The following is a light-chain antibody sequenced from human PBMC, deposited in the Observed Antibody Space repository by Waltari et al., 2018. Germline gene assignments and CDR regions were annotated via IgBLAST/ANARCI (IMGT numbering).Light chain of an antibody. Sequence: EIVSTQSPGTLSLSPGDRATPSCRASHSVSRALAWYQQKPGQAPRLLIYGASSRATGVPDMFSGSGSGTEFSLTISRLEPEDFAVYYCQHYVTLPATFGQGTKVEIK. CDR3: QHYVTLPAT. CDR1: HSVSRA. V-gene: IGKV3-20*01. J-gene: IGKJ1*01. CDR2: GAS.